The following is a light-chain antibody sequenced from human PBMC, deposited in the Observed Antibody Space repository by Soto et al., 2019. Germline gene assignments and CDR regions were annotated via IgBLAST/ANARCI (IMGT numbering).Light chain of an antibody. CDR1: SSNIGEDYD. Sequence: QSVLTQPPSVSGAPGQRVAISCTGSSSNIGEDYDVLWYQQLPGTAPKLLISGNNNRPPGVPDRFSGYKSGTSASLAITGLQPGDEADYYCQSYDSSLSGYVVFGGGTKLTVL. CDR3: QSYDSSLSGYVV. J-gene: IGLJ2*01. V-gene: IGLV1-40*01. CDR2: GNN.